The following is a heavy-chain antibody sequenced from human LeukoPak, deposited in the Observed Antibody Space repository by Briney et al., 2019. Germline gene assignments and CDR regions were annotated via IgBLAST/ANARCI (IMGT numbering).Heavy chain of an antibody. J-gene: IGHJ4*02. CDR1: GYSISSGYY. CDR2: IYHSGST. Sequence: SETLSLTCTVSGYSISSGYYWGWIRQPPGKGLEWIGSIYHSGSTYYNPSLKSRVTISVDTSKNQFSLKLSSVTAADTAVYYCAREGPHPFGVVIILWYFDYWGQGTLVTVSS. V-gene: IGHV4-38-2*02. CDR3: AREGPHPFGVVIILWYFDY. D-gene: IGHD3-3*01.